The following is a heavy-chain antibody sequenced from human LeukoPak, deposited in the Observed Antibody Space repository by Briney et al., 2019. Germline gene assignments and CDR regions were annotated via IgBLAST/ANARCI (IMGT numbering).Heavy chain of an antibody. J-gene: IGHJ4*02. V-gene: IGHV3-30*01. CDR1: GFTFSSYA. Sequence: GRSLGLSCAASGFTFSSYAMHWVRQAPGKGLEWVAVISDDGSNKYYADAVKGRFTISRDNTKNTLYLQMNGLRAEDTAVYYCARESNLITTFDYWGQGTLVTVSS. CDR3: ARESNLITTFDY. CDR2: ISDDGSNK. D-gene: IGHD3-3*01.